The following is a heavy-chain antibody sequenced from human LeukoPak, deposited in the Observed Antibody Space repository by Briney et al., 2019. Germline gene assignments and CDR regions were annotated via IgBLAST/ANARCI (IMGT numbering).Heavy chain of an antibody. CDR2: IYYSGST. CDR3: ARHPYVMGAYSGYYYYYMDV. J-gene: IGHJ6*03. V-gene: IGHV4-59*08. D-gene: IGHD1-26*01. Sequence: PSETLSLTCTVSGGSICRYYWRWIGQPPGKGLEWIGYIYYSGSTNYNPSLKSRVTISVDTSKNQFSLKLSSVTAADTAVYYCARHPYVMGAYSGYYYYYMDVWGKGTTVTVSS. CDR1: GGSICRYY.